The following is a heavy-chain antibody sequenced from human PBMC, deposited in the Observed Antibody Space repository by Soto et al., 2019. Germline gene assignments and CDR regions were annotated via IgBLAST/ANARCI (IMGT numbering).Heavy chain of an antibody. CDR2: IRSKAYGGTT. CDR1: GFTFGDYA. CDR3: TRDSTEVVVAASYYGMDV. J-gene: IGHJ6*02. D-gene: IGHD2-15*01. V-gene: IGHV3-49*03. Sequence: GGSLILSCTASGFTFGDYAMSWFRQAPGKGLEWVGFIRSKAYGGTTEYAASVKGRFTISRDDSKSIAYLQMNSLKTEDTAVYYCTRDSTEVVVAASYYGMDVWGPGTTVTVSS.